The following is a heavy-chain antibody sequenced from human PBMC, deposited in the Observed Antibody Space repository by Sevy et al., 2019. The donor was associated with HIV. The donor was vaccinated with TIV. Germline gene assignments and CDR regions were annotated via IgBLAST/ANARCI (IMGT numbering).Heavy chain of an antibody. Sequence: SETLSLTCTVSGGSISSSSYYWGWIRQPPGKGLEWIGSIYYSGSTYYNPSLKSRVTISVDTSKNQFSLKLSSVTAADTAVYYCARHYLWFGYNWFDPWGQGTLVTVSS. J-gene: IGHJ5*02. CDR1: GGSISSSSYY. D-gene: IGHD3-10*01. CDR2: IYYSGST. CDR3: ARHYLWFGYNWFDP. V-gene: IGHV4-39*01.